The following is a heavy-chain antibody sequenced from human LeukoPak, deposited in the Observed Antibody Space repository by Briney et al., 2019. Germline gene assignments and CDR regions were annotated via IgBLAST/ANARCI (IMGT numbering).Heavy chain of an antibody. CDR3: ARGQWLPVFDF. V-gene: IGHV4-30-2*02. Sequence: SQTLSLTCTVSGGSISSGGYYWSWIRQPPGKGLEWIGYIYHSGSTYYNPSLKSRVTISVDTSKNHFSLKLSSVTAADTAVYYCARGQWLPVFDFWGQGTLVTVSS. D-gene: IGHD3-22*01. J-gene: IGHJ4*02. CDR2: IYHSGST. CDR1: GGSISSGGYY.